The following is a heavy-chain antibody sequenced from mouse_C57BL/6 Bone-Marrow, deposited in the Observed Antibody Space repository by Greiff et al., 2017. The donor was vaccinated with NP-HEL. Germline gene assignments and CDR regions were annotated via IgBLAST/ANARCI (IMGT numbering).Heavy chain of an antibody. V-gene: IGHV7-1*01. Sequence: EVQGVDSGGGLVQSGRSLRLSCATSGFTFSDFYMEWVRQAPGKGLEWIAASRNKANDYTTEYSASVKGRFIVSRDTSQSILYLQMNALRAEDTAIYYCARESPYWYFDVWGTGTTVTVSS. J-gene: IGHJ1*03. CDR1: GFTFSDFY. CDR2: SRNKANDYTT. CDR3: ARESPYWYFDV.